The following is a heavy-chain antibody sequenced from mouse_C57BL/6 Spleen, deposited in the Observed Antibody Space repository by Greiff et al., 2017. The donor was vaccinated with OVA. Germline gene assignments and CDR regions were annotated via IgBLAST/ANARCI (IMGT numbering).Heavy chain of an antibody. CDR1: GYTFTDYN. V-gene: IGHV1-22*01. D-gene: IGHD2-5*01. J-gene: IGHJ4*01. Sequence: EVQLQESGPELVKPGASVKMSCKASGYTFTDYNMHWVKQSHGKSLEWIGYINPNNGGTSYNQKFKGKATLTVNKSSSTAYMELRSLTSEESADYYCASVRGRKSNYVNARDYWGQGTSVTVSS. CDR2: INPNNGGT. CDR3: ASVRGRKSNYVNARDY.